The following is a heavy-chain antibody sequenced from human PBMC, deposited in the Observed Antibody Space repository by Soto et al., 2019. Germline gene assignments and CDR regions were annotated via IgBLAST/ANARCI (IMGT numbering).Heavy chain of an antibody. CDR3: ASLRARLLEYYDFWSGPEFGFDP. Sequence: SETLSLTCTVSGGSISSYYWSWIRQPPGKGLEWIGYIYYSGSTNYNPSLKSRVTISVDTSKNQFSLKLSSVTAADTAVYYCASLRARLLEYYDFWSGPEFGFDPWGQGTLVTVSS. CDR2: IYYSGST. J-gene: IGHJ5*02. V-gene: IGHV4-59*08. CDR1: GGSISSYY. D-gene: IGHD3-3*01.